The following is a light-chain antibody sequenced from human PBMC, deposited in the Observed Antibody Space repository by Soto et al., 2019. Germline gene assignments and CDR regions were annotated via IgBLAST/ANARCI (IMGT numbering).Light chain of an antibody. J-gene: IGLJ3*02. CDR3: GSYVDSKSFV. V-gene: IGLV2-8*01. Sequence: QSALTQPPSASGSLGQSVTISCTGTSSDIGDYNYVSWYQQHAGKAPKLMIYEVSQRPSGVPDRFSGSKSGNTASLTVSGLQAEDEADYYCGSYVDSKSFVFGGGTKLTVL. CDR1: SSDIGDYNY. CDR2: EVS.